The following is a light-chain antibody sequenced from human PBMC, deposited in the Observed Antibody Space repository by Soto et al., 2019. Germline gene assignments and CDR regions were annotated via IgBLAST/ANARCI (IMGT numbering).Light chain of an antibody. CDR1: QSVSSSY. V-gene: IGKV3-20*01. CDR3: QQYGLT. CDR2: GAS. Sequence: EIVLTQSPGTLSLSPGERATLSCRASQSVSSSYLAWYQQKPGQAPRLLIYGASSRATGIPDRFSGSGSGTDFTLIISRLEPEDFAVYYCQQYGLTFGGGTKVEIK. J-gene: IGKJ4*01.